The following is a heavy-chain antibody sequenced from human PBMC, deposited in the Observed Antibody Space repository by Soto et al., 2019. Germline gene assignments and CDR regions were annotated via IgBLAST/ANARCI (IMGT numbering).Heavy chain of an antibody. CDR3: ARGSRLFGVVGNYFDY. D-gene: IGHD3-3*01. J-gene: IGHJ4*02. Sequence: GGSLRLSCAASGFTFRSYEMNWVRQAPGKGLEWVSYISSSGSTIYYADSVKGRFTISRDNAKNSLYLQMNSLRAEDTAVYYCARGSRLFGVVGNYFDYWGQGTLVTVSS. CDR1: GFTFRSYE. V-gene: IGHV3-48*03. CDR2: ISSSGSTI.